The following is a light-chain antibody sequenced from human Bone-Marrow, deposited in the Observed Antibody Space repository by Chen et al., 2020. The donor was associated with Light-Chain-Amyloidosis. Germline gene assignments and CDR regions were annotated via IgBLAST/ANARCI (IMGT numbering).Light chain of an antibody. Sequence: LPHPPPFSGSPGPSLPPSSLGPSRDVGGFDLVSWYQQYPGKAPKLMIYEVTNRPPGISNRFSGSKSGNTASLTISGLQAEDEADYYCISHTSSGTLWVFGGGTKLTVL. CDR2: EVT. CDR1: SRDVGGFDL. J-gene: IGLJ3*02. V-gene: IGLV2-14*01. CDR3: ISHTSSGTLWV.